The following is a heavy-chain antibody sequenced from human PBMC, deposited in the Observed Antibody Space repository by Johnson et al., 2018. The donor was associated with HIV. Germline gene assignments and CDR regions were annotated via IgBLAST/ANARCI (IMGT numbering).Heavy chain of an antibody. CDR1: GFTFSNFA. J-gene: IGHJ3*02. Sequence: VQLVESGGGVVQPGRSLRLSCAASGFTFSNFALHWVRQAPGKGLEWVAIISYDGNNKYYADSVKGRFTISRDNSKNTLYMQMNSLRAEDTAVYYCARDPRGLGVGPGEAFDIWGQGTMVTVSS. V-gene: IGHV3-30-3*01. CDR2: ISYDGNNK. D-gene: IGHD2-15*01. CDR3: ARDPRGLGVGPGEAFDI.